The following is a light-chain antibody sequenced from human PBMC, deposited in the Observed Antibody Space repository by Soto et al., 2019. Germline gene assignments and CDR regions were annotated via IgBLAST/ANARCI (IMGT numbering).Light chain of an antibody. CDR1: QSVSSSY. J-gene: IGKJ5*01. V-gene: IGKV3-11*01. CDR2: DAS. CDR3: QQRSNWPPIT. Sequence: EIVLTQTQGTLSLSPGERATLSCVSSQSVSSSYLAWYQQKPGQAPRLLIYDASNRATGIPARFSGSGSGTDFTLTISSLEPEDFAVYYCQQRSNWPPITFGQGTLLEIK.